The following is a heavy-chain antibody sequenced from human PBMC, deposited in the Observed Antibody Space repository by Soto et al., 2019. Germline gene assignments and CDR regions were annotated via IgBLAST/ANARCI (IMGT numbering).Heavy chain of an antibody. CDR3: ARNGTYGSSLSQYSGMDV. V-gene: IGHV1-69*01. CDR1: GGTFANFI. Sequence: QVPLVQSGAEVKEPGSSVRVSCKASGGTFANFIMNWVRQTPGQGLEWMGGIVPMFGTPTYAEKFKGRLAISATGSTSTAYMELTSLRSEDTAVYYCARNGTYGSSLSQYSGMDVWGQGTTVTVS. J-gene: IGHJ6*02. D-gene: IGHD6-6*01. CDR2: IVPMFGTP.